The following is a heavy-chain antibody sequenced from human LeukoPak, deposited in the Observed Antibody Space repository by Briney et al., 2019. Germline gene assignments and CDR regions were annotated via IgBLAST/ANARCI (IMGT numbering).Heavy chain of an antibody. D-gene: IGHD5-24*01. CDR1: GFTFSTFA. Sequence: GGSLRLSCAASGFTFSTFAMIWVRQPPGKGLEWVSSIFPSGGEIHYADSVRGRFTISRDNSKNSLYLQMNSLRAEDTAVYYCARERRRRDMDYWGQGTLVTVSS. CDR3: ARERRRRDMDY. CDR2: IFPSGGEI. V-gene: IGHV3-23*01. J-gene: IGHJ4*02.